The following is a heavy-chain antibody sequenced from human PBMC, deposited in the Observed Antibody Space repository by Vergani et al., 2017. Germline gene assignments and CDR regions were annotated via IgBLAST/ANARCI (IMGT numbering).Heavy chain of an antibody. J-gene: IGHJ5*02. CDR3: ARDLRLLYNRFDP. D-gene: IGHD1-14*01. CDR1: GFTFNKYG. CDR2: TWYDGNNK. Sequence: QVQLVESGGGVVQPGRSLRLSCAASGFTFNKYGMPWVRQAPGKGLEWVAVTWYDGNNKQYADSVKGRFTISRDNSKSTMYLQMNSLRDEDTGVYYCARDLRLLYNRFDPWGQGTLVTVSS. V-gene: IGHV3-33*01.